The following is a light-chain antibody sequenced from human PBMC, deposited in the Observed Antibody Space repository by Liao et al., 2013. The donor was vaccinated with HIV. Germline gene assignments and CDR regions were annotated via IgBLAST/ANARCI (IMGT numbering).Light chain of an antibody. J-gene: IGLJ3*02. V-gene: IGLV3-21*01. CDR2: CDG. CDR1: NIGSES. CDR3: QAWDSNSWV. Sequence: SCVLTLPPSVSVAPGKTATITCGGNNIGSESVHWSQQKPGQAPVFVGYCDGDRPSGIPERFSGSNSGNTATLTISGTQTMDEADYYCQAWDSNSWVFGGGTKLTVL.